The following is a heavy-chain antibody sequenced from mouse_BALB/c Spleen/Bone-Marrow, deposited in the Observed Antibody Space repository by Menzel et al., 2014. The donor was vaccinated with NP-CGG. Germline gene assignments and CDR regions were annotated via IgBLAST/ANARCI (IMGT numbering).Heavy chain of an antibody. Sequence: VQRVESGGGLVQPGGSLRLSCATSGFTFTDYYMSWVRQPPGKALEWLGFIRNKANGYTTEYSASVKGRFTISRDNSQSILYLQMNTLRAEDSATYYCARDRGLTYFDYWGQGTTLTVSS. CDR2: IRNKANGYTT. J-gene: IGHJ2*01. CDR3: ARDRGLTYFDY. V-gene: IGHV7-3*02. CDR1: GFTFTDYY. D-gene: IGHD2-4*01.